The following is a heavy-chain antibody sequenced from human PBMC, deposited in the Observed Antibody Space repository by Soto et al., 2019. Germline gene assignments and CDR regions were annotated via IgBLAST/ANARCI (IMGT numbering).Heavy chain of an antibody. V-gene: IGHV4-34*01. J-gene: IGHJ4*02. CDR3: ARARQWLVFNY. CDR2: INHSGST. Sequence: SETLSLTCAVYGGSFSGYYWTWIRQPPGTGLEWIGEINHSGSTNYNPSLKSRVTISVDTSKNQFSLKLSSVTAADTAVYYCARARQWLVFNYWGQGTLVTVSS. D-gene: IGHD6-19*01. CDR1: GGSFSGYY.